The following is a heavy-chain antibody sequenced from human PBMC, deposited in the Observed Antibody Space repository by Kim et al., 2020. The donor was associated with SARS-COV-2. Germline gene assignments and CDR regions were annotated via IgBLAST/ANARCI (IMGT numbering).Heavy chain of an antibody. D-gene: IGHD2-8*02. Sequence: SETLSLTCTVSGGSISSYYWSWIRQPPGKGLEWIGYIYYSGSTNYNPSLKSRVTISVDTSKNQFSLKLSSVTAADTAVYYCATFSWWNWFDPWGQGTLVTVSS. V-gene: IGHV4-59*13. CDR2: IYYSGST. CDR1: GGSISSYY. CDR3: ATFSWWNWFDP. J-gene: IGHJ5*02.